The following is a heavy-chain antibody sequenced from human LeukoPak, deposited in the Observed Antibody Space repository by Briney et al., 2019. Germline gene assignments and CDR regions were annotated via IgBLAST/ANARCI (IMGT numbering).Heavy chain of an antibody. Sequence: ASVKVSCKVSGYTLTELSMHWVRQAPGKGLEWMGGFDPEDGETIYAQKFQGRVTMTEDTSTDTAYMELSSLRSEDTAVYYCATDHSCSKTTTVTMEYWGQGTLVTVSS. CDR2: FDPEDGET. D-gene: IGHD4-17*01. CDR3: ATDHSCSKTTTVTMEY. J-gene: IGHJ4*02. V-gene: IGHV1-24*01. CDR1: GYTLTELS.